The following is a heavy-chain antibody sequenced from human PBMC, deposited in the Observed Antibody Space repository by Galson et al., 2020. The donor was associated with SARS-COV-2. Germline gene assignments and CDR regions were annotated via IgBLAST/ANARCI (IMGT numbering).Heavy chain of an antibody. V-gene: IGHV1-24*01. Sequence: ASVKVSCKVSGYTLTELSMHWVRQAPGKGLEWMGGFDPEDGETIYAQKFQGRVTMTEDTSTDTAYMELSSLRSEDTAVYYCATSPTIFGVVIRGYWGQGTLVIVSA. CDR1: GYTLTELS. J-gene: IGHJ4*02. CDR2: FDPEDGET. D-gene: IGHD3-3*01. CDR3: ATSPTIFGVVIRGY.